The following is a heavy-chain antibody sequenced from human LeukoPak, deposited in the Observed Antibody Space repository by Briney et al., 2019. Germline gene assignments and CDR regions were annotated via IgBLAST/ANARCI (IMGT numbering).Heavy chain of an antibody. Sequence: PSETLSLTCAVYGGSFSGYYWSWIRQPPGKGLKWIGEINHSGSTNYNPSLKSRVTISVDTSKNQFSLKLSSVTAADTAVYYCARVSRYGSGRRPDTSHRTYRWFDPWGQGTLVTVSS. J-gene: IGHJ5*02. CDR3: ARVSRYGSGRRPDTSHRTYRWFDP. CDR1: GGSFSGYY. D-gene: IGHD3-10*01. V-gene: IGHV4-34*01. CDR2: INHSGST.